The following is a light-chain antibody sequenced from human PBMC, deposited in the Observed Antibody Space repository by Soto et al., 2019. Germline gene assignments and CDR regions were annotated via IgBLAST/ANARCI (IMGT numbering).Light chain of an antibody. Sequence: QSALTQPPSASGSPGQSVTISCTGTSSDVGSYNFVSWYQQHPGKAPRLMIYDVSKRPSGVPDRFSGSKSGNAASLTVSGLQAEDEADYYCSSYAGSNNLMVFGGGTKLTVL. CDR1: SSDVGSYNF. CDR2: DVS. V-gene: IGLV2-8*01. J-gene: IGLJ3*02. CDR3: SSYAGSNNLMV.